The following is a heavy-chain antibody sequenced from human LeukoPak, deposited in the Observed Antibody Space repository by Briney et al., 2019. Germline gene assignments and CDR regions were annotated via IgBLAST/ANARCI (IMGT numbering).Heavy chain of an antibody. J-gene: IGHJ4*02. V-gene: IGHV1-2*02. CDR3: VRVYSIRSFDQ. D-gene: IGHD2-15*01. CDR1: GYTFSDYY. Sequence: GASVKVSCKASGYTFSDYYMHWVRQTPGQGLEWMGWINPNSGGTNYAQKFQGRVTMTRDTSITTAYMELSRLKSDDTAVYYCVRVYSIRSFDQWGQGTLVTVSS. CDR2: INPNSGGT.